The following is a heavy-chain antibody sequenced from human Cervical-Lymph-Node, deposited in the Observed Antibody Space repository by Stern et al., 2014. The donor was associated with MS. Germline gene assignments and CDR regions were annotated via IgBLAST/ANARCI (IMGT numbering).Heavy chain of an antibody. D-gene: IGHD1-1*01. Sequence: QLVQSGADVKKPGASVKVSCKASGYTFTDYYIHWVRQAPGQGLEWMGRINPNSGDTDYAQNFQGRVTMTRDTSVSTAYMELSSLRSDDTAVFYCARSPVQLTSPGPFDHWGQGSLVAVSS. CDR3: ARSPVQLTSPGPFDH. CDR1: GYTFTDYY. CDR2: INPNSGDT. J-gene: IGHJ4*02. V-gene: IGHV1-2*02.